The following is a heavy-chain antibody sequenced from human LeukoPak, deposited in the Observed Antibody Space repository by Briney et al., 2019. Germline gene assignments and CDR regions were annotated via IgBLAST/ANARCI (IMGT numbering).Heavy chain of an antibody. J-gene: IGHJ2*01. V-gene: IGHV3-23*01. Sequence: GGSLRLSCEVSEFMFSSYAMSWVRQPQGGWLEWVGSISGSGGSIMYAHSGKGWFSLSRDHYKHPLYLQMNSLRGGDTAVYYCAKAVAGDWYFDLWGRGTLVTLSS. D-gene: IGHD6-19*01. CDR2: ISGSGGSI. CDR3: AKAVAGDWYFDL. CDR1: EFMFSSYA.